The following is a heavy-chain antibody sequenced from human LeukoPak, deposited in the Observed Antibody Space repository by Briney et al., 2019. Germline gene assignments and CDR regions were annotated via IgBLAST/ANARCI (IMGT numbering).Heavy chain of an antibody. J-gene: IGHJ3*02. V-gene: IGHV3-11*01. CDR2: ISSGGSTE. CDR1: GFTFRDHY. Sequence: GGSLRLSCAASGFTFRDHYMSWIRQAPGKGLEWVSNISSGGSTEYYADSVKGRFTNSRDNDKNSLSLQMNSLRAEDTAVYYCARKRMDSDAFDIWGQGTMVTVSS. CDR3: ARKRMDSDAFDI. D-gene: IGHD3/OR15-3a*01.